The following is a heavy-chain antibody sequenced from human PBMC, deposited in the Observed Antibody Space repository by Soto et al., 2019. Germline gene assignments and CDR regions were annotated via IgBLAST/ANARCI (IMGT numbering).Heavy chain of an antibody. V-gene: IGHV4-38-2*02. J-gene: IGHJ4*02. CDR3: ARDDYSKYGGPGY. CDR2: IFHGGTT. D-gene: IGHD4-4*01. Sequence: PXERLCRSGAVSGYSLSSGYFWSWIRQPPGKGLEWIVSIFHGGTTFYNPSLKSRVTISVDTSRNQFSLKLTSLTAADTAVYYCARDDYSKYGGPGYWGQGTLVTV. CDR1: GYSLSSGYF.